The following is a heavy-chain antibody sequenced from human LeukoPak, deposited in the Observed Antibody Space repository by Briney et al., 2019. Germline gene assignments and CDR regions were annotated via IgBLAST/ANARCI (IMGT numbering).Heavy chain of an antibody. CDR2: ISSSSSYI. Sequence: KPGGSLRLSCAASGFTFSSYSMNWVRQAPGKGLEWVSSISSSSSYIYCADSVKGRFTISRDNAKNSLYLQMNSLRAEDTAVYYCARDTPRGYDFWSGYYVSYFDYWGQGTLVTVSS. CDR3: ARDTPRGYDFWSGYYVSYFDY. V-gene: IGHV3-21*01. J-gene: IGHJ4*02. CDR1: GFTFSSYS. D-gene: IGHD3-3*01.